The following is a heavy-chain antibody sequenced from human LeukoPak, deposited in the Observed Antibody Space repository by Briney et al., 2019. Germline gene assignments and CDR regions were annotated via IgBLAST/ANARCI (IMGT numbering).Heavy chain of an antibody. CDR3: ARAVIYDLDAFDI. J-gene: IGHJ3*02. CDR2: IYYSGST. CDR1: GGSISSGGYY. D-gene: IGHD2/OR15-2a*01. V-gene: IGHV4-31*03. Sequence: SETLSLTCTVSGGSISSGGYYWSWIRQHPGKGLEWIGYIYYSGSTYYNPSLKSRVTISVDTSKNQFSLKLSSVTAADTAVYYCARAVIYDLDAFDIWGQGTMVTVSS.